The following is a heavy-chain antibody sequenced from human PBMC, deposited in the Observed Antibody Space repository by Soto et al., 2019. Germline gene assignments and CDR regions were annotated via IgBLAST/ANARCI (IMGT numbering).Heavy chain of an antibody. CDR1: GGSISSGGYS. CDR2: IYHSGST. CDR3: ARVSLESGGYCSSTSCYGPESFDY. V-gene: IGHV4-30-2*01. Sequence: SETLSLTCAVSGGSISSGGYSWSWIRQPPGKGLEWIGYIYHSGSTYYNPSLKSRITISVDRSKNQFSLKLSSVTAADTAVYYFARVSLESGGYCSSTSCYGPESFDYWGQGTLVTVSS. D-gene: IGHD2-2*01. J-gene: IGHJ4*02.